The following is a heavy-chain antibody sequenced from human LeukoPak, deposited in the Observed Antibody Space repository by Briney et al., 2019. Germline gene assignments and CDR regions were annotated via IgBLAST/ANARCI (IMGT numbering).Heavy chain of an antibody. V-gene: IGHV3-23*01. CDR1: GFTFSDYW. Sequence: GGSLRLSCAASGFTFSDYWMNWVRQAPGKGLEWVSTISSSSDSTYYADSVKGRFTISRDNSKNTLCLQMNSLRAEDTAVYYCAKGKPAAIFGYWGQGTLVTVSS. CDR2: ISSSSDST. D-gene: IGHD2-2*02. J-gene: IGHJ4*02. CDR3: AKGKPAAIFGY.